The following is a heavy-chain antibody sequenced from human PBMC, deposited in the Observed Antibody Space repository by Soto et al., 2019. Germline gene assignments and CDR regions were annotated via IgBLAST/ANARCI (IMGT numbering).Heavy chain of an antibody. CDR3: AKDANSYLCTNGVCYPDY. Sequence: LRLSCAASGFSFSAYGMHWVRQAPGKGLEWVAFISYDGSNTYYADSVKGRFTISRDNSKSTLYLQMNSLRPEDTAVFYCAKDANSYLCTNGVCYPDYWGQGTLVTVSS. CDR1: GFSFSAYG. D-gene: IGHD2-8*01. CDR2: ISYDGSNT. V-gene: IGHV3-30*18. J-gene: IGHJ4*02.